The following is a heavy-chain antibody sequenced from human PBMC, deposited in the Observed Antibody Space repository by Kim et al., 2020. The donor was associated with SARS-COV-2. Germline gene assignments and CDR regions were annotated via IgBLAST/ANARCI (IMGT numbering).Heavy chain of an antibody. CDR3: ARMVRGVYDAFDI. V-gene: IGHV4-59*01. J-gene: IGHJ3*02. D-gene: IGHD3-10*01. Sequence: HPTLMRHVTNSVDPSKNTFSLKLSSVTAADTAVYYCARMVRGVYDAFDIWGQGTMVTVSS.